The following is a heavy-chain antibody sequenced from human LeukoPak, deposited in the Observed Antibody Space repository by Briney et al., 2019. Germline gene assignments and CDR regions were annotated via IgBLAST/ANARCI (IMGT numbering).Heavy chain of an antibody. CDR1: GYTFTSYG. CDR3: ARDGDIVVVVAATPGNWFDP. J-gene: IGHJ5*02. D-gene: IGHD2-15*01. Sequence: GASVKVSCKASGYTFTSYGISWVRQAPGQGLEWMGWISVYNGNTNYAQKLQGRVTMTTDTSTSTAYMELRSLRSDDTAVYYCARDGDIVVVVAATPGNWFDPWGQGTLVTVSS. V-gene: IGHV1-18*01. CDR2: ISVYNGNT.